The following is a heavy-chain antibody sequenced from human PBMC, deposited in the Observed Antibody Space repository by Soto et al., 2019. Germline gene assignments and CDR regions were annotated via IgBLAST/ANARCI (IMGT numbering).Heavy chain of an antibody. CDR2: IHHSGST. CDR3: AGGGYYVYMDV. J-gene: IGHJ6*03. CDR1: GGSISIRNW. V-gene: IGHV4-4*02. Sequence: QVQLQESGPGLVKPSETLSLTCAVSGGSISIRNWWSWVRQTPGKGLEWIGQIHHSGSTNYSPSLTSRVTISVDKSKNQFSLKMNSVTAADTAVYYCAGGGYYVYMDVWGKGTTVTVSS. D-gene: IGHD3-10*02.